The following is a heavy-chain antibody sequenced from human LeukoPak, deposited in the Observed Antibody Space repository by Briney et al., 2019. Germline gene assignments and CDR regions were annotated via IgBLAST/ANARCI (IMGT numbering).Heavy chain of an antibody. CDR3: SRRTRYFDWSYDY. J-gene: IGHJ4*02. Sequence: TSETLSLTCTVSGGSISSSSYYWGWICQPPGKGLEWIGSIYYSGSTYYNPSLKSRVTISVDTSKNQFSLKLSSVTAADTAVYYCSRRTRYFDWSYDYWGQGTLVTVSS. CDR1: GGSISSSSYY. CDR2: IYYSGST. D-gene: IGHD3-9*01. V-gene: IGHV4-39*01.